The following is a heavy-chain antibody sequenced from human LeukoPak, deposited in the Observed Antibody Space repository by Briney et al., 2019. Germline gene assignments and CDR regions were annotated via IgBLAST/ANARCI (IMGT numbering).Heavy chain of an antibody. CDR2: ISSSGSTI. D-gene: IGHD3-9*01. J-gene: IGHJ5*02. CDR1: GFTFSDYY. V-gene: IGHV3-11*04. Sequence: PGGSLRLSCAASGFTFSDYYMSWIRQAPGKGLEWVSYISSSGSTIYYADSVKGRFTISRDNAKNSLHLQMNSLRAEDTAVYYCARDAVLRYFDWLVPWFDPWGQGTLVTVSS. CDR3: ARDAVLRYFDWLVPWFDP.